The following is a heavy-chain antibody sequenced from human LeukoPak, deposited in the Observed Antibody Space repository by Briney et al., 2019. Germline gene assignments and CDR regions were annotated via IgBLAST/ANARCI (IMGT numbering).Heavy chain of an antibody. CDR1: GFSLSTSGVG. J-gene: IGHJ4*02. V-gene: IGHV2-5*02. CDR2: IYWDDDK. D-gene: IGHD3-16*02. Sequence: SGPTLVKPTQTLTLTCTFSGFSLSTSGVGVGWIRQSPGKALEWPALIYWDDDKRYSPSLKSRLTITKDTSKNQVVLTMTNMDPVDTATYYCAHYLTFGGVIASDYWGQGTLVTVSS. CDR3: AHYLTFGGVIASDY.